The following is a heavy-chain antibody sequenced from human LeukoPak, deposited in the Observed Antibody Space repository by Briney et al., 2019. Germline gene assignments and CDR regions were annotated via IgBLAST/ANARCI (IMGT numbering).Heavy chain of an antibody. CDR1: GGSISGFY. CDR3: AREIVGGFNPGAY. J-gene: IGHJ4*02. V-gene: IGHV4-59*12. D-gene: IGHD1-14*01. Sequence: SETLSLTCTVSGGSISGFYWSWIRQPPGKGLEWIGYIYYSGSTNYNPSLKSRVTISVDTSKNQFSLNLSSVTAADTAVYYCAREIVGGFNPGAYWGQGTLVTVSS. CDR2: IYYSGST.